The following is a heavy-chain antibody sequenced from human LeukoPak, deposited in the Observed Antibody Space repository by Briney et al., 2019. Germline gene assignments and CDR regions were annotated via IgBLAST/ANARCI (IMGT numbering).Heavy chain of an antibody. CDR2: ISKTSGNM. CDR3: AKQLGYCSDGSCYFPY. D-gene: IGHD2-15*01. V-gene: IGHV3-48*01. Sequence: GGSLRLSCGASGFIFSDYNMVWVRQTPGKGLEWISYISKTSGNMYYLGSVEGRFTISRDNVKNLLSLQMNNLRAEDTAVYYCAKQLGYCSDGSCYFPYWGQGTLVTVSS. J-gene: IGHJ4*02. CDR1: GFIFSDYN.